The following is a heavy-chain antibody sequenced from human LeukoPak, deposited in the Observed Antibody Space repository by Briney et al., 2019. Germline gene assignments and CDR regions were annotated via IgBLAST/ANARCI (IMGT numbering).Heavy chain of an antibody. Sequence: GASVKVSCKASGYTFTSYYMHWVRQAPGQGLEWMGIINPSGGSTSYAQKFQGRVTMTRDTSTSTVYMELSSLRSEDTAVYYCAGATASIAAADLYYFDYWGQGTLVTVSS. CDR2: INPSGGST. CDR1: GYTFTSYY. J-gene: IGHJ4*02. V-gene: IGHV1-46*01. CDR3: AGATASIAAADLYYFDY. D-gene: IGHD6-13*01.